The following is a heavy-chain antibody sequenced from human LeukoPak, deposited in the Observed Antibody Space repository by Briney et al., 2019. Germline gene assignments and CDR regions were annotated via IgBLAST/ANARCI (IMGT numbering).Heavy chain of an antibody. CDR3: VKPQRGGGFDY. CDR2: ISSNGGST. CDR1: GFTFSSYA. V-gene: IGHV3-64D*09. Sequence: PGGSLRLSCSASGFTFSSYAMHWVRQAPGKGLEYVSAISSNGGSTYYADSVKGRFTISRDNSKNTLYLQMSSLRAEDTAVYYCVKPQRGGGFDYWGQGTLVTVSS. D-gene: IGHD3-10*01. J-gene: IGHJ4*02.